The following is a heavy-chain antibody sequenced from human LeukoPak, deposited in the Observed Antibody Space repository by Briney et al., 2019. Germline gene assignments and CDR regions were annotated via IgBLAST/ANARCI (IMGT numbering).Heavy chain of an antibody. CDR2: IWYDGSNK. J-gene: IGHJ6*02. V-gene: IGHV3-33*01. CDR1: GLTFSSYG. D-gene: IGHD2-2*01. CDR3: ARGGYCSSTSCAKYYYYGMDV. Sequence: GSLRLSCAASGLTFSSYGMHWVRQAPGKGLEWVAVIWYDGSNKYYADSVKGRFTISRDNSKNTLYLQMNSLRAEDTAVYYCARGGYCSSTSCAKYYYYGMDVWGQGTTVTVSS.